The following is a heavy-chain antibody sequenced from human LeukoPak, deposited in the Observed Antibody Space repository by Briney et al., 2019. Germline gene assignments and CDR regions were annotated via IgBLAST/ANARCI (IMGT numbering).Heavy chain of an antibody. CDR3: ARVPSGSPRGDAFDI. J-gene: IGHJ3*02. D-gene: IGHD1-26*01. CDR1: AYTFTGYY. CDR2: INPNSGGT. V-gene: IGHV1-2*02. Sequence: ASVKLSCKASAYTFTGYYLHWARQAPGQGLEWMGWINPNSGGTNYAQKFQGRVTMTRDTSISTAYMELSRLRSDDTAVYYCARVPSGSPRGDAFDIWGQGTMVTVSS.